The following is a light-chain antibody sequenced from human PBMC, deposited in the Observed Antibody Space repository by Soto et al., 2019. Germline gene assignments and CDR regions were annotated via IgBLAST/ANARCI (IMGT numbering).Light chain of an antibody. V-gene: IGLV2-8*01. Sequence: QSALTQPPSASGSPGQSVTISCTGTSGDVGGYDYVSWYQHHPGKAPKLVIYEVTKRPSGVPGRFSGSKSGITASLTVSGLQPEDEADYYCTSYAGTDPLGVVFGGGTKVTVL. J-gene: IGLJ2*01. CDR3: TSYAGTDPLGVV. CDR2: EVT. CDR1: SGDVGGYDY.